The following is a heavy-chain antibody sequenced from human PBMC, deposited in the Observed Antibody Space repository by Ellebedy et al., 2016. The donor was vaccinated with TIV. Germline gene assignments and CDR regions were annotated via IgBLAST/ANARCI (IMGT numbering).Heavy chain of an antibody. Sequence: GGSLRLSCVASGFTFDDYAMHWVRQVPGKGLEWVSGITWNGAFIQYADSVKGRFTISRDSAKNSLYLQMNSLTIEDTALYYCVKDRGHRAYFDWFTFGPWGQGTLVTVSS. CDR3: VKDRGHRAYFDWFTFGP. J-gene: IGHJ5*02. CDR1: GFTFDDYA. D-gene: IGHD3-9*01. CDR2: ITWNGAFI. V-gene: IGHV3-9*01.